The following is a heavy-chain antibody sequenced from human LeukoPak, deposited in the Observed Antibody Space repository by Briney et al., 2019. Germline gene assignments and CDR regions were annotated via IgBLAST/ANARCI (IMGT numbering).Heavy chain of an antibody. D-gene: IGHD5-12*01. CDR1: GFTFSSYA. CDR3: VKDSYSGYDSEYFQH. V-gene: IGHV3-23*01. Sequence: GGSLRLSCAASGFTFSSYAMSWVRQAPGKGLEWVPAISGSGGSTYYADSVKGRFTISRDNSKNTLYLQMNSLRAEDTAVYYCVKDSYSGYDSEYFQHWGQGTLVTVSS. J-gene: IGHJ1*01. CDR2: ISGSGGST.